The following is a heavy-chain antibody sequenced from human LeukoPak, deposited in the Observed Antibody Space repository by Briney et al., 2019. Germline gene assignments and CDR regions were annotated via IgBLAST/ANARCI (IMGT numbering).Heavy chain of an antibody. Sequence: PGGSLTLSCAAPGFIFGNYAIHWVRHAPGKGLEWVSLISGDGGSTFYADSVKGRFTISRDNSKNSLSLQMSSLRSEDTALYYCARESETSGWFDYWGQGTLVTVSS. D-gene: IGHD1-26*01. CDR3: ARESETSGWFDY. V-gene: IGHV3-43*02. CDR2: ISGDGGST. J-gene: IGHJ5*01. CDR1: GFIFGNYA.